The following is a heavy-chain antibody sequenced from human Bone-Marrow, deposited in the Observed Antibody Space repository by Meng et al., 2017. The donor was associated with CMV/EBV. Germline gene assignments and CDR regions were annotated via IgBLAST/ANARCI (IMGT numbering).Heavy chain of an antibody. D-gene: IGHD3-22*01. V-gene: IGHV1-46*01. CDR3: ARDLIGYDACDD. J-gene: IGHJ3*01. Sequence: ASVKVSCKASGYTFITYYIHCVRQAPGQGLEWLGRINPDGGTTTYSQKFQGGVTLTNDTSTNTVYMELSRLRYEDTAVYYCARDLIGYDACDDWGQGTMVTVSS. CDR1: GYTFITYY. CDR2: INPDGGTT.